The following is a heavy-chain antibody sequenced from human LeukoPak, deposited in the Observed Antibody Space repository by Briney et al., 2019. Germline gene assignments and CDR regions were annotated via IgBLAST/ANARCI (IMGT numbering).Heavy chain of an antibody. CDR1: GGSFSGYH. Sequence: SEILSLTCAVYGGSFSGYHWSWIRQPPGKGLEWIGEINHSGGTNYNPSLKSRVTISVDTSKNQFSLKLSSVTAADTAVYYCARFVPGGWYGNYWGQGTLVTVSS. J-gene: IGHJ4*02. V-gene: IGHV4-34*01. CDR2: INHSGGT. CDR3: ARFVPGGWYGNY. D-gene: IGHD6-19*01.